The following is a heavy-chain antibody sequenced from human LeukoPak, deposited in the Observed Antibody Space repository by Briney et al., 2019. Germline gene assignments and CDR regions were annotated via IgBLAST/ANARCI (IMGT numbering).Heavy chain of an antibody. CDR2: ISGSGGST. Sequence: PGGSLRLSCAASGFTSSSYGMHWVRQAPGKGLEWVSAISGSGGSTYYADSVKGRFTISRDNSKNTLYLQMNSLRAEDTAVYYCAKGGTMVRGVPDYFDYWGQGTLVTVSS. V-gene: IGHV3-23*01. CDR3: AKGGTMVRGVPDYFDY. J-gene: IGHJ4*02. D-gene: IGHD3-10*01. CDR1: GFTSSSYG.